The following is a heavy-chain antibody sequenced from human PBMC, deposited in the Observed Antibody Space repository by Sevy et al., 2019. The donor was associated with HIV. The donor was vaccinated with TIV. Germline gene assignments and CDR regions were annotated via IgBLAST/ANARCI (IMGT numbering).Heavy chain of an antibody. CDR3: ARTISDYDILTGYFDY. V-gene: IGHV1-18*01. CDR2: ISAYNGNT. CDR1: GYTFTSYG. J-gene: IGHJ4*02. D-gene: IGHD3-9*01. Sequence: ASVKVSCKASGYTFTSYGISWVRQAPGQGLEWMGWISAYNGNTNYAQKLQGRVTMTTDTSTSTAYMELRSLRSDDTAVYYCARTISDYDILTGYFDYWCQGTLVTVSS.